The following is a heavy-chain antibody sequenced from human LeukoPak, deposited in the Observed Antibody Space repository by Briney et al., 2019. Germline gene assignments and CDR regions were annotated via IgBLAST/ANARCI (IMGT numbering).Heavy chain of an antibody. CDR1: GFTFSSYN. J-gene: IGHJ4*02. V-gene: IGHV3-7*05. CDR2: IKEDGSEK. D-gene: IGHD1-26*01. CDR3: VRSGGY. Sequence: PGGSLRLSCAASGFTFSSYNMNWVRQAPGKGLEWVANIKEDGSEKYYVDSVKGRFTISRDNDKNSLCLQMNSLRAEDTAIYYCVRSGGYWGQGTLVTVSS.